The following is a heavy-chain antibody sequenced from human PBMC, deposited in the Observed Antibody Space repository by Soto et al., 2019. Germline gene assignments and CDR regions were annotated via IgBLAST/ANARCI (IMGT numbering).Heavy chain of an antibody. Sequence: GGSLRLSCAASGFTFSSYGMHWVRQAPGKGLEWVAVIWYDGSNKYYADSVKGRFTISRDNSKNTLYLQMNSLRAEDTAVYYCARESHRSEYYYYYYGMDVGGQGTTVTVPS. CDR1: GFTFSSYG. J-gene: IGHJ6*02. CDR2: IWYDGSNK. V-gene: IGHV3-33*01. CDR3: ARESHRSEYYYYYYGMDV.